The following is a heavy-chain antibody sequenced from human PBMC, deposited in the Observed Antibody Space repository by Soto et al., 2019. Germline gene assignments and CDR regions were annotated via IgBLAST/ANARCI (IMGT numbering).Heavy chain of an antibody. CDR3: ARAFCSGGSCPYGMDV. J-gene: IGHJ6*02. V-gene: IGHV1-69*13. D-gene: IGHD2-15*01. CDR2: IIPIFATA. CDR1: GGTFSSYA. Sequence: GASVKVSCKATGGTFSSYAFSWVRQAPGQGLEWMGGIIPIFATANYTQRFQGRVTITADESTSTSYMELSSLRSEDTAVYYCARAFCSGGSCPYGMDVWGQGTTVTVSS.